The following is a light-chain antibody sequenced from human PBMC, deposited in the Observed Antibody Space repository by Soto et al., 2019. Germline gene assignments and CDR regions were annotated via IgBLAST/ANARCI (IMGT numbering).Light chain of an antibody. J-gene: IGKJ5*01. CDR3: QHYNPWPNT. CDR1: RSVNSN. V-gene: IGKV3-15*01. Sequence: ETVMTKSPGTLSLSPGERATLSCMASRSVNSNLSWYQQKLGQAPRVLIYGASTRATGIPAMFSGSWSGTVSIPTLHILQSEDFAIYYCQHYNPWPNTFGQGTRLEI. CDR2: GAS.